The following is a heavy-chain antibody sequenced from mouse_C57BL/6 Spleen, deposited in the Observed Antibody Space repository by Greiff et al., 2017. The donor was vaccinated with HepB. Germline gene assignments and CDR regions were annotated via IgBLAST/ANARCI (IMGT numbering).Heavy chain of an antibody. Sequence: VKLVESGPGLVAPSQSLSITCTVSGFSLTSYGVSWVRQPPGKGLEWLGVIWGDGSTNYHSALIYRLSISKDNSKSQVFLKLNSLQTDDTATYYCAQYYDGDGYYAMDYWGQGTSVTVSS. D-gene: IGHD1-1*01. CDR1: GFSLTSYG. CDR3: AQYYDGDGYYAMDY. CDR2: IWGDGST. V-gene: IGHV2-3*01. J-gene: IGHJ4*01.